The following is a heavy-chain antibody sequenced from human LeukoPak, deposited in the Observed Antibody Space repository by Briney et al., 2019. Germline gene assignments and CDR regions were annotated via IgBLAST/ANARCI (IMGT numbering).Heavy chain of an antibody. CDR3: ARRMAVAGTTLGFDY. J-gene: IGHJ4*02. D-gene: IGHD6-19*01. Sequence: GASVKVSSKASGYTFTSYYMHWVRQAPGQGLEWMGIINPSGGSTSYAQKFQGRVTMTRDTSTSTVYMELSSLRSEDTAVYYCARRMAVAGTTLGFDYWGQGTLVTVSS. CDR1: GYTFTSYY. CDR2: INPSGGST. V-gene: IGHV1-46*01.